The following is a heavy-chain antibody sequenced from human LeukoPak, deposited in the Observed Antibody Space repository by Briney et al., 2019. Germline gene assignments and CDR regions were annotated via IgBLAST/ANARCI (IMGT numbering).Heavy chain of an antibody. CDR1: GGTFSSYT. J-gene: IGHJ3*02. Sequence: ASVKVSCKASGGTFSSYTISWVRQAPGQGREWMGRIIPIIGIANYAQKFQGRVTITADKSTSTAYMELSSLRSEDTAVYYCARRSSALDAFDIWGQGTMVTVSS. V-gene: IGHV1-69*02. CDR3: ARRSSALDAFDI. D-gene: IGHD6-25*01. CDR2: IIPIIGIA.